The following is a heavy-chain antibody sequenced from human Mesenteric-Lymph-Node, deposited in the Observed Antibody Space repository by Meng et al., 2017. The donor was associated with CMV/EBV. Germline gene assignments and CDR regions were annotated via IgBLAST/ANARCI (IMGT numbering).Heavy chain of an antibody. J-gene: IGHJ6*02. V-gene: IGHV4-34*01. Sequence: ESLKISCAASGFTFSSYAMSWVRQAPGKGLEWIGEINHSGSTNYNPSLKSRVTISVDTSKNQFSLKLSSVTAADTAVYYCARDDSSSSSDYGMDVWGQGTTVTVSS. CDR2: INHSGST. CDR1: GFTFSSYA. CDR3: ARDDSSSSSDYGMDV. D-gene: IGHD6-6*01.